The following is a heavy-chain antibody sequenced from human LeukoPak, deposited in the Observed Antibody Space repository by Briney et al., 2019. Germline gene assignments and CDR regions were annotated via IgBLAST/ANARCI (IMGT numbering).Heavy chain of an antibody. D-gene: IGHD3-9*01. CDR2: ISYDGSNK. CDR1: GFTFSSYS. J-gene: IGHJ6*02. CDR3: ARDRVLRYFDTREYYYYYGMDV. V-gene: IGHV3-30-3*01. Sequence: PGGSLRLSCAAAGFTFSSYSMHWVRQAPGKGLEWVAVISYDGSNKYYADSVKGRFTISRDKSKNTLYLQMNSLRAEDTAVYYCARDRVLRYFDTREYYYYYGMDVWGQGTTVTVSS.